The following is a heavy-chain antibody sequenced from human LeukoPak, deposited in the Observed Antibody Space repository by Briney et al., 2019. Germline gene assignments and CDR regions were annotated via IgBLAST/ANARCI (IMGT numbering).Heavy chain of an antibody. CDR1: GGSISSSSYY. CDR3: ARDIVATILDY. CDR2: IYYSGST. J-gene: IGHJ4*02. Sequence: SETLSLTCTVSGGSISSSSYYWGWIRQPPGEGLEWIGSIYYSGSTYYNPSLKSRVTISVDTSKNQFSLKLSSVTAADTAVYYCARDIVATILDYWGQGTLVTVSS. D-gene: IGHD5-12*01. V-gene: IGHV4-39*07.